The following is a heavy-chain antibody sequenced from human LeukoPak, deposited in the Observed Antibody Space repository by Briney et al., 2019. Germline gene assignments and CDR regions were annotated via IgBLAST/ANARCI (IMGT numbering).Heavy chain of an antibody. CDR3: AKDRDYYGSGSYYNVGDAFDI. Sequence: PGGSLRLSCAASGFTFSSYAMSWVRQAPGKGLEWVSAISGSGGSTYYADSVKGRFTISRDNSKNTLYLQMNSLRAEDTAVYYCAKDRDYYGSGSYYNVGDAFDIWGQGTMVTVSS. V-gene: IGHV3-23*01. J-gene: IGHJ3*02. CDR1: GFTFSSYA. CDR2: ISGSGGST. D-gene: IGHD3-10*01.